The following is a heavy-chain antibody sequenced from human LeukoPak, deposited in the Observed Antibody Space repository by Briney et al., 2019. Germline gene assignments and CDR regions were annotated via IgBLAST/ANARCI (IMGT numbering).Heavy chain of an antibody. V-gene: IGHV3-30*04. CDR2: ISYDGSNK. CDR1: GFTFSSYA. CDR3: ARDPPPYSSSWYYFDY. D-gene: IGHD6-13*01. Sequence: GGSLRLSCAASGFTFSSYAMHWVRQAPGKGLEWVAVISYDGSNKYYADSVKGRFTISRDNSKNTLYLQMNSLRAEDTAVYYCARDPPPYSSSWYYFDYWGQGTLVTVSS. J-gene: IGHJ4*02.